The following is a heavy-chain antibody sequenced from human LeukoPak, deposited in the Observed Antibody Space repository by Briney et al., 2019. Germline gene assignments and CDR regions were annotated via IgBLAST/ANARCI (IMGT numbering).Heavy chain of an antibody. Sequence: ASVKVSCKTYGSTFTWFLIHWVRQAPGQGLEWVGTINPRGDITSYAQRFQGRVTLTEDTSTSTFYMELSSLTSDDTAVYFCARPAYCDGTNCGYWLNPWGPGTLVTVSS. V-gene: IGHV1-46*01. CDR1: GSTFTWFL. J-gene: IGHJ5*02. CDR2: INPRGDIT. D-gene: IGHD2-21*01. CDR3: ARPAYCDGTNCGYWLNP.